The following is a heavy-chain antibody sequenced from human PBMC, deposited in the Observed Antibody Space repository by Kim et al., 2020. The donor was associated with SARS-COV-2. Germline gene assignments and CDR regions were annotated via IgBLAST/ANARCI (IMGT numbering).Heavy chain of an antibody. D-gene: IGHD6-13*01. Sequence: KFQGRVTMTRDTSTGTVYMELSSLRSEDTAVYYCARELSGQQLGYGMDVWGQGTTVTVSS. V-gene: IGHV1-46*01. J-gene: IGHJ6*02. CDR3: ARELSGQQLGYGMDV.